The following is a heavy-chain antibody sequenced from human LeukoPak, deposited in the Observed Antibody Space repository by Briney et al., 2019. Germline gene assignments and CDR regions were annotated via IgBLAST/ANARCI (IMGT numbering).Heavy chain of an antibody. V-gene: IGHV4-39*01. J-gene: IGHJ3*02. D-gene: IGHD4-23*01. Sequence: PSETLSLTCTVSGGSVSNSNYCWGWIRQPPGKQLEWIGSIDYSVSPLYNPSLKSRVTISVDTSKNQFSLKLSSVSAADTAVYYCARPLDCNYGGTAFDIWGQGTMVTVSS. CDR3: ARPLDCNYGGTAFDI. CDR2: IDYSVSP. CDR1: GGSVSNSNYC.